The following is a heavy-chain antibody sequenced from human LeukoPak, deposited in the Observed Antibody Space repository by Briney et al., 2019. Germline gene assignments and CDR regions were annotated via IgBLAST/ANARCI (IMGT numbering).Heavy chain of an antibody. CDR1: GGSISSGGYS. J-gene: IGHJ4*02. V-gene: IGHV4-30-2*01. D-gene: IGHD7-27*01. CDR2: IYHSGST. Sequence: SETLSLTCAVSGGSISSGGYSWSWIRQPPGKGLEWIGYIYHSGSTYYNPSLKSRVTISVDRSKNQFSLKLSSVTAADTAVYYCARDLGYLDYWGQGTLVTVSS. CDR3: ARDLGYLDY.